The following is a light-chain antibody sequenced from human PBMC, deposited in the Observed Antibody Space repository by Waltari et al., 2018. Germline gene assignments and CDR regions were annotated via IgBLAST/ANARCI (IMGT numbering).Light chain of an antibody. CDR3: CSFAMAGTWL. J-gene: IGLJ2*01. V-gene: IGLV2-23*01. CDR1: RSDVGHYNL. Sequence: QSALTQPASVSAAPGQSITISCTGSRSDVGHYNLVSWYQQYPGKAPKLMIFEASKRPSGVSNRFSGSKSGNTASLMISGLQTEDEADYYCCSFAMAGTWLFGGGTKVTVL. CDR2: EAS.